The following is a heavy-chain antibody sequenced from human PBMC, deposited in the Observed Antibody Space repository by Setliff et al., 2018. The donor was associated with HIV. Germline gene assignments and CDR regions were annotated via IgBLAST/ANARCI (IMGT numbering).Heavy chain of an antibody. V-gene: IGHV4-4*02. CDR1: GGSISTRYW. CDR2: IFHSGSA. J-gene: IGHJ6*03. CDR3: ALVVPAGMGQYMDV. D-gene: IGHD2-2*01. Sequence: SETLSLTCAVSGGSISTRYWWSWVRQTPGKGLEWIGEIFHSGSAHYNPSLESRVTISVDKSKNQFSLRLRSVTAADTAVYYCALVVPAGMGQYMDVWGKGATVTVSS.